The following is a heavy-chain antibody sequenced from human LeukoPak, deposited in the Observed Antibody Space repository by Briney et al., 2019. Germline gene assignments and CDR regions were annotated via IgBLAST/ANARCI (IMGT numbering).Heavy chain of an antibody. CDR2: ISSSGSTI. CDR1: GFTFSSYE. D-gene: IGHD3-10*01. CDR3: ARAQYYYGSGAHGAFDI. J-gene: IGHJ3*02. V-gene: IGHV3-48*03. Sequence: PGGSLRLSCAASGFTFSSYEMNWVRQAPGKGLEWVSYISSSGSTIYYADSVKGRFTISRDNAKNSLYLQMNSLRAEDTAVYYCARAQYYYGSGAHGAFDIWGQGTMVTVSS.